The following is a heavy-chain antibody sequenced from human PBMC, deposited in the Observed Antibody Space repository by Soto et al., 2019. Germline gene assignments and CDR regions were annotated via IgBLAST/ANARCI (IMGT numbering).Heavy chain of an antibody. D-gene: IGHD3-10*01. CDR1: GYSFTRHW. CDR2: IDPSDSYT. V-gene: IGHV5-10-1*01. CDR3: ARHYGSGKYYGMDV. J-gene: IGHJ6*02. Sequence: AESLKIARNGSGYSFTRHWITWVLQTPGKGLEWMGRIDPSDSYTNYRPSFQGHVTISADKSISTAYLQWSSLKASDTAMYYCARHYGSGKYYGMDVWGQGTTVPVSS.